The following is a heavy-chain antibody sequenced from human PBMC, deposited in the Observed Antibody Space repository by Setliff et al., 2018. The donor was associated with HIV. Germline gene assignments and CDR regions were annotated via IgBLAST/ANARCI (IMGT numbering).Heavy chain of an antibody. V-gene: IGHV3-23*01. CDR2: LSEGGYDT. D-gene: IGHD3-16*01. Sequence: PGGSLRLSCAASGFTFSRYPMSWVRQAPGKGLEWVSSLSEGGYDTYYADAVKGRFTISRDNAENVLYLQIHSLRAEDTAVYYCATDRGEPRWGQGTLVTVSS. CDR1: GFTFSRYP. CDR3: ATDRGEPR. J-gene: IGHJ4*02.